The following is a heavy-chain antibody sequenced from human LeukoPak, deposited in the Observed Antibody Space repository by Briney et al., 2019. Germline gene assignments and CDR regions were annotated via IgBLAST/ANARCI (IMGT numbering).Heavy chain of an antibody. J-gene: IGHJ4*02. D-gene: IGHD2/OR15-2a*01. CDR2: LSYTGKT. CDR3: SEGYFEPFAH. CDR1: GASVSTSH. Sequence: SETLSLTCVVSGASVSTSHWNWIRQVPGKGLEWIGCLSYTGKTDYNPSLTGRVTISFGTSENQVSLKLRSVGAADTGVYYCSEGYFEPFAHWGQGARVTVSS. V-gene: IGHV4-59*02.